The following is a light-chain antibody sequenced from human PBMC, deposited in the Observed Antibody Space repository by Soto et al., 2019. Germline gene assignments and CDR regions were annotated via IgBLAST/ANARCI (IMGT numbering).Light chain of an antibody. CDR2: KAS. Sequence: DIQMTQSPSSLSASVGDRVTITCRASQGIRNYLAWYQQKPGKAPKLLIYKASTLKSGVPSRFSGSGSGTEFTLTISSLQPDDFATYYCQHYNSYSEAFGQGTKV. CDR3: QHYNSYSEA. V-gene: IGKV1-5*03. J-gene: IGKJ1*01. CDR1: QGIRNY.